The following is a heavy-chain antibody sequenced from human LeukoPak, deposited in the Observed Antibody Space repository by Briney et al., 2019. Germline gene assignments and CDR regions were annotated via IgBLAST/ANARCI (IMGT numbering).Heavy chain of an antibody. Sequence: SQTLSLTCVMSGDTVSSNSVAWNWIRQSPSRGLEWLGRTYYRSKWYNDYAVSVKSRITINPDTSKNQFSLQLNSVTPEDTAVYYCAREAFYASGSFFDYWGQGTLVTVSS. CDR1: GDTVSSNSVA. J-gene: IGHJ4*02. D-gene: IGHD3-10*01. V-gene: IGHV6-1*01. CDR3: AREAFYASGSFFDY. CDR2: TYYRSKWYN.